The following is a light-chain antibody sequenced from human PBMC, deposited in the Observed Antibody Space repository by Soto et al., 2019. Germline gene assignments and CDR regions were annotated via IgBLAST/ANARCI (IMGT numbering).Light chain of an antibody. CDR2: DAS. J-gene: IGKJ2*01. CDR3: QQRRNSPRP. V-gene: IGKV3-11*01. CDR1: QSVSSY. Sequence: EIVLTQSPSTLSLSPGDRAILSCRASQSVSSYLAWYRQKPGQAPRLLLYDASNRPTVIPARFSGSWSGTHLTLTISILEPADLALYYCQQRRNSPRPFGQANTLEIK.